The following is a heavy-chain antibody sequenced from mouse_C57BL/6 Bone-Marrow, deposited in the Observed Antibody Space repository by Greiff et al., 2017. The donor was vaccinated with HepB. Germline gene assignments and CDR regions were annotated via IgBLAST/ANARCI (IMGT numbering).Heavy chain of an antibody. CDR1: GFNIKDDY. D-gene: IGHD2-1*01. CDR3: TTYYGNYLYYFDY. CDR2: IDPENGDT. Sequence: EVKLVESGAELVRPGASVKLSCTASGFNIKDDYMHWVKQRPEQGLEWIGWIDPENGDTEYASKFQGKATITADTSSNTAYLQLSSLTSEDTAVYYCTTYYGNYLYYFDYWGQGTTLTVSS. V-gene: IGHV14-4*01. J-gene: IGHJ2*01.